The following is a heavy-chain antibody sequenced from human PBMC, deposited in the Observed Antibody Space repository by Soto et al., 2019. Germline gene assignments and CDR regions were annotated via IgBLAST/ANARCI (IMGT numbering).Heavy chain of an antibody. CDR2: IIPISGTA. D-gene: IGHD3-16*02. CDR1: GGTFSSYA. CDR3: ARPVEERALHYGMDV. Sequence: GASVKVSCKASGGTFSSYAISWVRQAPGQGLEWMGGIIPISGTANYAQKFQGRVTITADESTSTAYMELSSLRSEDTAVYYCARPVEERALHYGMDVWGQGTTVTVSS. J-gene: IGHJ6*02. V-gene: IGHV1-69*13.